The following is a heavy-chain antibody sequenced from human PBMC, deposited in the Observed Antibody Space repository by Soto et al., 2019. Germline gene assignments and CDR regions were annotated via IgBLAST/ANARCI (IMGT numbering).Heavy chain of an antibody. CDR3: ASGPPTISYYYYMDV. D-gene: IGHD5-12*01. J-gene: IGHJ6*03. CDR1: GYTFTSYY. V-gene: IGHV1-46*01. Sequence: QVQLVQSGAEVKKPGASVKVSCKASGYTFTSYYMHWVRQAPGQGLEWMGIINPSGGSTSYAQKFQGRGTMTRDTSTSTVYMELSSLRSEDTAVYYCASGPPTISYYYYMDVWGKGTTVTVSS. CDR2: INPSGGST.